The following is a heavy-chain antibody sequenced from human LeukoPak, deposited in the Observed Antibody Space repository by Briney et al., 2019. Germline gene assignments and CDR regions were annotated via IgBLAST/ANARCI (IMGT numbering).Heavy chain of an antibody. D-gene: IGHD1-1*01. V-gene: IGHV1-46*01. CDR3: ARDWDGNLFYFDF. Sequence: GASVNVSCTASGYTFTSHYIHWMRQAPGQGLEWMGTVNPSGGSTSYAQKFQDRVTMARDTSTSTVYMELSSLRSEDTALYYCARDWDGNLFYFDFWGQGTLVTVSS. CDR2: VNPSGGST. CDR1: GYTFTSHY. J-gene: IGHJ4*02.